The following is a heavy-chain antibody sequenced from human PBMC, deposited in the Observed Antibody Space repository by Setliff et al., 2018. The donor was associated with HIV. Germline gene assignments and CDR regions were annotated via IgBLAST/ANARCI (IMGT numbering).Heavy chain of an antibody. D-gene: IGHD2-2*01. CDR3: ARGGPSVPCTSVSCPPYYYMDV. V-gene: IGHV4-39*07. J-gene: IGHJ6*03. CDR2: VYYSGST. Sequence: SETLSLTCTVSGGSIRNGLYYWHWIRQPPGKGLEWIGSVYYSGSTYYKPSLKSRVTISVDTSKQQFSLRLSSVTAADTAIYYCARGGPSVPCTSVSCPPYYYMDVWGKGATVTVSS. CDR1: GGSIRNGLYY.